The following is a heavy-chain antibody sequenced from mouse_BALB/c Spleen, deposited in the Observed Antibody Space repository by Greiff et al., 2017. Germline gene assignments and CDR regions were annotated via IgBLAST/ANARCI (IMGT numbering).Heavy chain of an antibody. CDR3: TRSYYGFYAMAY. D-gene: IGHD1-2*01. J-gene: IGHJ4*01. CDR2: ICPGNSDT. Sequence: VQLQQSGTVLARPGASVKLSCTASGYTFTSYWMHWVKQRPGQGLEWIVTICPGNSDTCYNQKFKGKAKLTTVTSTSTAYMEISSLTNEDSAVYYCTRSYYGFYAMAYWGQGTSVTVSA. CDR1: GYTFTSYW. V-gene: IGHV1-5*01.